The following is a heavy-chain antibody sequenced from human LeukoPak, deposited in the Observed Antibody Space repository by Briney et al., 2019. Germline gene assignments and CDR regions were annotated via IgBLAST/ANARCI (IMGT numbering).Heavy chain of an antibody. CDR1: GFTVSSNY. V-gene: IGHV3-53*01. D-gene: IGHD6-13*01. Sequence: GSLRLSCAASGFTVSSNYMSWVRQAPGKGLEWVSVIYSGGSTYFADSVKGRFTISRDNSNNTLYLQMNNLRTEDTAVYYCARGPQQQQILGDYYYGMDVWGQGTTVTVSS. J-gene: IGHJ6*02. CDR2: IYSGGST. CDR3: ARGPQQQQILGDYYYGMDV.